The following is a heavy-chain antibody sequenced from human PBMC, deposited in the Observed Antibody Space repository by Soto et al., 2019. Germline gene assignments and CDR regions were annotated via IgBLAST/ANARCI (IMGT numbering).Heavy chain of an antibody. D-gene: IGHD3-16*01. Sequence: SETLSLTCTVSGGSISSYYWSWIRQPPGKGLEWIGYIYYSGSTNYNPSLKSRVTISVDTSKNQFSLKLSSVTAADTAAYYCARGGGYYGMDVWGQGTTVTVSS. CDR3: ARGGGYYGMDV. CDR1: GGSISSYY. J-gene: IGHJ6*02. V-gene: IGHV4-59*01. CDR2: IYYSGST.